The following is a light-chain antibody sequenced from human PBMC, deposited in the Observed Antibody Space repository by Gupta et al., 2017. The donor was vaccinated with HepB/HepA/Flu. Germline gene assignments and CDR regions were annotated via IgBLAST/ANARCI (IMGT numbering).Light chain of an antibody. V-gene: IGLV2-14*03. Sequence: QSARTQPASVSGSPGQSITISCTGSSSDVGGYNWVSWYQQHPGKAPKVLIYDVSDRPAGVSDRFSGSRSGNTASLDISGLQAEDEADYYCSSYSKNTIYVFGTGTKVTVL. CDR1: SSDVGGYNW. J-gene: IGLJ1*01. CDR3: SSYSKNTIYV. CDR2: DVS.